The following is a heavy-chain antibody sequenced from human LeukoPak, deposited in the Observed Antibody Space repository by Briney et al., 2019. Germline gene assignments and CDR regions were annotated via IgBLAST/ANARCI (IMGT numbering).Heavy chain of an antibody. Sequence: ASETLSLTCTVSGGSLSSYYWSWIRQPAGKGLEWIGRIYTSGSTNYNPTLKSRVTMSVDTSKNKFPPKLSALTASDTAVYYCARFSNSGSYPLDYWGQGTLVTVSS. D-gene: IGHD1-26*01. J-gene: IGHJ4*02. CDR3: ARFSNSGSYPLDY. CDR1: GGSLSSYY. CDR2: IYTSGST. V-gene: IGHV4-4*07.